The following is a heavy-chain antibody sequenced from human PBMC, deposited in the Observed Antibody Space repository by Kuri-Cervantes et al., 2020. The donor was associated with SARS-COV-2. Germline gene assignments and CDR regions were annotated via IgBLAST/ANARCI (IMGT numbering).Heavy chain of an antibody. CDR2: IYYSGST. CDR3: AREVITFGGGQPLDY. V-gene: IGHV4-39*02. CDR1: GGSISSSSYY. Sequence: SETLSLTCTVSGGSISSSSYYWGWIRQPPGKGLEWIGSIYYSGSTYYNPSLKSRVTISVDTSKNQFSLKLSSVTAVDTAVYYCAREVITFGGGQPLDYWGQGTLVTVSS. J-gene: IGHJ4*02. D-gene: IGHD3-16*01.